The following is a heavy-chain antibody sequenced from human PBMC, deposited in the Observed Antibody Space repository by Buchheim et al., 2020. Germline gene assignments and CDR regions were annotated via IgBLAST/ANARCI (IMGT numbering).Heavy chain of an antibody. Sequence: QVQLQQWGAGLLKPSETLSLTCAVYGGSFSGYYWSWIRQPPGKGLEWIGEINHSGSTYYTPSLKSRVSISLDTSKNQFSLKLSSVTAADTAVYYCARANMVRGLLPESYGMDVWGQGTT. CDR3: ARANMVRGLLPESYGMDV. D-gene: IGHD3-10*01. CDR1: GGSFSGYY. J-gene: IGHJ6*02. V-gene: IGHV4-34*01. CDR2: INHSGST.